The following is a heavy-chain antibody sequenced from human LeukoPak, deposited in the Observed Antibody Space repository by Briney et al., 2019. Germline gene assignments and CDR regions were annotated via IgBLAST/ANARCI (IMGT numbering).Heavy chain of an antibody. Sequence: HGESLKISCKGSGYSFTTYWISWVRQLPGKVLELMGRIDPSDSDTKYSPSFQGHVTISADKSISTAYLQWSSLKASDTAMYYCARHTSGIAAGFDPWGQGTLVTVSS. J-gene: IGHJ5*02. D-gene: IGHD6-13*01. CDR1: GYSFTTYW. CDR3: ARHTSGIAAGFDP. V-gene: IGHV5-10-1*01. CDR2: IDPSDSDT.